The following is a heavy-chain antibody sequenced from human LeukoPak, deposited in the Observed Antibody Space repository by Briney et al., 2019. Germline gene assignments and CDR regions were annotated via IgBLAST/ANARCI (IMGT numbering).Heavy chain of an antibody. Sequence: SETLSLTCAVYGGSFSGYYWSWIRQPPGKGLEWIGEINHSGSTNYNPSLKSRVTISVDTSKNQFSLKLSSVTAADTAVHYCARVRAARYSGYPFDYWGQGTLVTVSS. J-gene: IGHJ4*02. CDR2: INHSGST. CDR3: ARVRAARYSGYPFDY. CDR1: GGSFSGYY. V-gene: IGHV4-34*01. D-gene: IGHD5-12*01.